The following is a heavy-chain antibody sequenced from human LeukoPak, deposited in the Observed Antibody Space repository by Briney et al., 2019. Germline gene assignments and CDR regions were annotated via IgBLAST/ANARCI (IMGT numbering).Heavy chain of an antibody. V-gene: IGHV4-34*01. CDR3: ARGGYGLIDY. D-gene: IGHD5-12*01. CDR1: GGSFSGYY. J-gene: IGHJ4*02. Sequence: PSETLSLTCAVYGGSFSGYYWSWIRQPPGKGLEWIGEINHSGSTNYNPSLKSRVTISVDTSKNQFSLKLSSVTAADTAVYYCARGGYGLIDYWGQGTLVTVSS. CDR2: INHSGST.